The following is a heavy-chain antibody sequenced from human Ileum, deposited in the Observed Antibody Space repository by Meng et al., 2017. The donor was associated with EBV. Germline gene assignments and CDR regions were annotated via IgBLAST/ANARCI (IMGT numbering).Heavy chain of an antibody. CDR2: IYHSGST. V-gene: IGHV4-4*02. Sequence: GPDWVRPSGTLSLTCPVSGGSISSSNWGSWVRQPPGKGLEWIGEIYHSGSTNYNPSLKSRVTISVDKSKNQFSLNLSSVTAADTAVYYCARVGQWLPIDYWGQGTLVTVSS. D-gene: IGHD6-19*01. CDR3: ARVGQWLPIDY. CDR1: GGSISSSNW. J-gene: IGHJ4*02.